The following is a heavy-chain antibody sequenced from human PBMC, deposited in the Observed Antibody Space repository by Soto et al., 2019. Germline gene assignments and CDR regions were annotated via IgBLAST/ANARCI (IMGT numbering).Heavy chain of an antibody. J-gene: IGHJ4*02. CDR1: GYIFTSYW. V-gene: IGHV5-51*01. CDR2: IYPDDSDT. CDR3: ACTYYYDSSGYYPFDY. Sequence: PGESLKISCKGSGYIFTSYWIGWVRQMPGKGLEWMGIIYPDDSDTRYSPSFQGQVTISADKSISTAYLQWSSLKASDTAMYYCACTYYYDSSGYYPFDYWGQGTLVTVSS. D-gene: IGHD3-22*01.